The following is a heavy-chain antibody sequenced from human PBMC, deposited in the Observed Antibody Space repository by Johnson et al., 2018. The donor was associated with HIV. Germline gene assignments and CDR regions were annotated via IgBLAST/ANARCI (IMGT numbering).Heavy chain of an antibody. J-gene: IGHJ3*02. Sequence: VQLVESGGGLAQPGGSLRLSCAASGFTFSTYAMSWVRQAPGRGLEWVSAISGGGGSTYYADSVKGRFTISRDNSKNTLYLEMNSLRAEDTAVYYCAKDTGAYYDTFLAFDIWGQGTMVTVSS. CDR3: AKDTGAYYDTFLAFDI. D-gene: IGHD3-22*01. CDR1: GFTFSTYA. V-gene: IGHV3-23*04. CDR2: ISGGGGST.